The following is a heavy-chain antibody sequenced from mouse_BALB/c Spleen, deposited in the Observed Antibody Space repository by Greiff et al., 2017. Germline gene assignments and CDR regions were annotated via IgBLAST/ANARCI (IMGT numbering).Heavy chain of an antibody. CDR1: GYTFTSYN. CDR2: IYPGNGDT. V-gene: IGHV1-12*01. Sequence: QVQLQQPGAELVKPGASVKMSCKASGYTFTSYNMHWVKQTPGQGLEWIGAIYPGNGDTSYNQKFKGKATLTADKSSSTAYMQLSSLTSEDSAVYYCAREGLVNYDGYYVPFAYWGQGTLVTVSA. D-gene: IGHD2-3*01. J-gene: IGHJ3*01. CDR3: AREGLVNYDGYYVPFAY.